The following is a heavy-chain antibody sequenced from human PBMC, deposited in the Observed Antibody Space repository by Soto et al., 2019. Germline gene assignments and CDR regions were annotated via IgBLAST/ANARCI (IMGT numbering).Heavy chain of an antibody. V-gene: IGHV3-21*01. J-gene: IGHJ4*02. CDR1: GFTFSSYS. Sequence: GGSLRLSCAASGFTFSSYSMNWVRHAPGKGLEWVSSISSSSSYIYYADSVKGRFTISRDNAKNSLYLQMNSLRAEDTAVYYCARDLYSSSARYFDYWGQGTLVTVSS. D-gene: IGHD6-6*01. CDR2: ISSSSSYI. CDR3: ARDLYSSSARYFDY.